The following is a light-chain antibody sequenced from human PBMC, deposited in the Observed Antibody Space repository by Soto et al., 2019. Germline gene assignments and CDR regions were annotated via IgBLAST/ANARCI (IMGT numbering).Light chain of an antibody. V-gene: IGKV1-5*01. CDR1: QSVYTW. Sequence: DTQMTQSPSTLSASVGDRVTITCRASQSVYTWLAWYQQKPGKAPQLLIWGVSNLQSGVPPRFSGSGSGTDFTLAISSLQPEDSATYYCLQDINYPWTFGQGTKVDIK. CDR3: LQDINYPWT. CDR2: GVS. J-gene: IGKJ1*01.